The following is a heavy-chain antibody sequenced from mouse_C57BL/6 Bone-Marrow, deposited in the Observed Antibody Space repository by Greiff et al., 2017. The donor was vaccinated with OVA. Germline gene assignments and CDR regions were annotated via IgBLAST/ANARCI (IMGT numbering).Heavy chain of an antibody. CDR3: AITTVVALPPDY. D-gene: IGHD1-1*01. V-gene: IGHV1-82*01. CDR2: IYPGDGDT. CDR1: GYAFSSSW. J-gene: IGHJ2*01. Sequence: QVQLKESGPELVKPGASVKISCKASGYAFSSSWMNWVTQRPGKGLEWIGRIYPGDGDTNYNGKFKGKATLTADKSSSTAYMQLSSLTSEYSAVYFCAITTVVALPPDYWGQGTTLTVSS.